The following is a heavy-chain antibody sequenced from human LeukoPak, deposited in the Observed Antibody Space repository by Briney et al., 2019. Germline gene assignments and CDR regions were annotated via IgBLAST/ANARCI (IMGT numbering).Heavy chain of an antibody. CDR1: GFRFDDFY. J-gene: IGHJ4*02. CDR3: ARLRSAGNTYDWDYFDY. Sequence: PGGSLRLSCAASGFRFDDFYVSWIRQVPGKGLEWISFISASGGMMDHADSVKGRFTISRDNAKNSLYLQMNSLRAEDTAVYYCARLRSAGNTYDWDYFDYWGQGTLVTVSS. D-gene: IGHD3-9*01. CDR2: ISASGGMM. V-gene: IGHV3-11*04.